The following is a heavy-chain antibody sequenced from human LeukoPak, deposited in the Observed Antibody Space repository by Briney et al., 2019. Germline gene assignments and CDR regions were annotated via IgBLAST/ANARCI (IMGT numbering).Heavy chain of an antibody. CDR1: GGSISSSSYY. V-gene: IGHV4-39*02. D-gene: IGHD6-19*01. CDR2: IYYSGST. CDR3: ARESSGNDY. Sequence: SETLSLTCTVSGGSISSSSYYWGWIRQPPGKGLEWIGSIYYSGSTYYNPSLKSRVTIFIDTSKNQFSLKMTSLTAADTAVYYCARESSGNDYWGQGTLVTVSS. J-gene: IGHJ4*02.